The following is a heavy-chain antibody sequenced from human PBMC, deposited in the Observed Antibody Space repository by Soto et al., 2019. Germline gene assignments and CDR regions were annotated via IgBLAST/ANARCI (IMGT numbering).Heavy chain of an antibody. D-gene: IGHD6-13*01. Sequence: EVQLVQSGAEVKKPGESLKISCKGSGYSFTNYWIGWVRQMPGKCLEGMGIIYPGDSDTRYSPSFQGQVTISVDKSISSAYLQWSSLQSSDTAMYHCSSTSAAGKYYYGMDVWGQGTTVTVSS. CDR3: SSTSAAGKYYYGMDV. CDR2: IYPGDSDT. CDR1: GYSFTNYW. V-gene: IGHV5-51*01. J-gene: IGHJ6*02.